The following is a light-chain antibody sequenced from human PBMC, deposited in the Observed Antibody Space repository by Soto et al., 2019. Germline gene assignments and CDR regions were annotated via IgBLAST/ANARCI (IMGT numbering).Light chain of an antibody. V-gene: IGLV2-14*03. J-gene: IGLJ2*01. CDR1: SSDVGAYNY. CDR3: SSYTLTNTRV. Sequence: QSVLTQPASVSGSPGQSITISCTGTSSDVGAYNYVSWYLHHPGKAPKLIIYDVNNRPSGVSYRFSGSKSGNTASLTISGLQDEDEGDYYCSSYTLTNTRVFGGRTKVTVL. CDR2: DVN.